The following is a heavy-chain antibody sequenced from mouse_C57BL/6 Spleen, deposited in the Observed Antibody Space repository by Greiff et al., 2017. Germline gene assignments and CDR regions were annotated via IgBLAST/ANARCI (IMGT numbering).Heavy chain of an antibody. J-gene: IGHJ3*01. CDR1: GFSLTSYG. CDR2: IWGDGSK. CDR3: AKGGSRAY. Sequence: VHLVESGPGLVAPSQSLSITCTVSGFSLTSYGVSWVRQPPGKGLEWLGVIWGDGSKNYYSALISRLSSSKDNSKSQVFLKLNRLQTGDKATYYCAKGGSRAYWGQGTLVTVSA. D-gene: IGHD1-1*01. V-gene: IGHV2-3*01.